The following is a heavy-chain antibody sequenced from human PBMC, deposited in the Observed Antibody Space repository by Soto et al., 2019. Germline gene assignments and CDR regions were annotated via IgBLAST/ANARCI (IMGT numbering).Heavy chain of an antibody. CDR1: GFTFSSYA. V-gene: IGHV3-23*01. Sequence: GGSLRLSCAASGFTFSSYAMSWVRQAPGKGLEWVSAISGSGGSTYYADSVKGRFTISRDNSKNTLDRQMNSLRAEDTAVYYCAKIKDRSYYDSSGYYYYFDYWGQGTLVTVSS. J-gene: IGHJ4*02. D-gene: IGHD3-22*01. CDR3: AKIKDRSYYDSSGYYYYFDY. CDR2: ISGSGGST.